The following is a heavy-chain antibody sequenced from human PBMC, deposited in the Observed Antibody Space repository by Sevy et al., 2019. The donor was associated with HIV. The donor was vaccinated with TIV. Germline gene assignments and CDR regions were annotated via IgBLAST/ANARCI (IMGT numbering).Heavy chain of an antibody. Sequence: GGSLKISCAASGFIFSSYAMSWVRQAPGKGLEWVSTNRGSGDKTFYADSVKGRFTIYRDNCKHTLYLQMNSLRAEDTAVYDCAKARYINGWYVLDYWGQGTLVTVSS. D-gene: IGHD6-19*01. J-gene: IGHJ4*02. CDR2: NRGSGDKT. V-gene: IGHV3-23*01. CDR3: AKARYINGWYVLDY. CDR1: GFIFSSYA.